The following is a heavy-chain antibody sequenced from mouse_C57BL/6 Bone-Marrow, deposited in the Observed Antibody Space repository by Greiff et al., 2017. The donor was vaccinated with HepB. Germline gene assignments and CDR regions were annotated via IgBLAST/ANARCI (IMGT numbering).Heavy chain of an antibody. Sequence: EVQLVESGPGLVKPSQSLSLTCSVTGYSITSGYYWNWIRQFPGNKLEWMGYISYDGSNNYNPSLKNRISITRDTSKNQFFLKLNSVTTEDTATYYCARDPDRTVPFDYWGQGTTLTVSS. D-gene: IGHD1-1*01. V-gene: IGHV3-6*01. CDR3: ARDPDRTVPFDY. CDR1: GYSITSGYY. CDR2: ISYDGSN. J-gene: IGHJ2*01.